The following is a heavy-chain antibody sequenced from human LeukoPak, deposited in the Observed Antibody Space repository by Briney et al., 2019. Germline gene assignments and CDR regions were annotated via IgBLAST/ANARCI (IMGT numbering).Heavy chain of an antibody. V-gene: IGHV1-18*01. J-gene: IGHJ4*02. CDR1: GYTFTNYH. Sequence: ASVTVSCTASGYTFTNYHIAWVRQAPGQGLEWMGWVSTNDGNTVYAQRLQGRVTMTTDTSTSVAYMELRSLTSDDTAVYYCTRAPPGMTMMTDYWGQGTLVTVSS. CDR2: VSTNDGNT. CDR3: TRAPPGMTMMTDY. D-gene: IGHD3-22*01.